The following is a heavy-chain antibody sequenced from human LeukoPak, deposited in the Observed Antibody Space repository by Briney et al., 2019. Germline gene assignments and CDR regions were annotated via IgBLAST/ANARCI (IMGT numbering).Heavy chain of an antibody. CDR3: ATSARTYIGSSLDY. Sequence: PGGSLRLPCAASGLTFSTYWMHWVRQDPGKGLVWVSRISSDASITSYADPVKGRFTISRDNAKNTLYLQMNSLRAEDTALYYCATSARTYIGSSLDYWGQGTLVTVSS. V-gene: IGHV3-74*01. CDR2: ISSDASIT. J-gene: IGHJ4*02. CDR1: GLTFSTYW. D-gene: IGHD2-15*01.